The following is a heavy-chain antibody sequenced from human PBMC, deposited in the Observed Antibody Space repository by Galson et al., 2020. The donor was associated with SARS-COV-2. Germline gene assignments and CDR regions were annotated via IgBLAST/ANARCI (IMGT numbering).Heavy chain of an antibody. CDR3: VREAADDFYSGSFDY. Sequence: TGGSLRLSCAASGFTFSSYGIHWVRQAPGKGLEWVAVIWYDGSNKYYADSVKGRFTISRDNSKNTLYLQMNSLRVEDTAVYYCVREAADDFYSGSFDYWGQGTLVTVSS. J-gene: IGHJ4*02. CDR1: GFTFSSYG. V-gene: IGHV3-33*01. CDR2: IWYDGSNK. D-gene: IGHD1-26*01.